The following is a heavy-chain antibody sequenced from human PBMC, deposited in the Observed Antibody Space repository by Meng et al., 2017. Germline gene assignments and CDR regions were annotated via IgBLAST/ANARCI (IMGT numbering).Heavy chain of an antibody. CDR3: ARVSRGPTTWIQLDYYYGMDV. D-gene: IGHD5-18*01. Sequence: GESLKISCAASGFTFSSYWMSWVRQAPGKGLEWVANIKQDGSEKYYVDSVKGRFTFSRDNAKNSLYLQMNSLRAEDTAVYYCARVSRGPTTWIQLDYYYGMDVWGQGTTVTVSS. J-gene: IGHJ6*02. CDR2: IKQDGSEK. V-gene: IGHV3-7*01. CDR1: GFTFSSYW.